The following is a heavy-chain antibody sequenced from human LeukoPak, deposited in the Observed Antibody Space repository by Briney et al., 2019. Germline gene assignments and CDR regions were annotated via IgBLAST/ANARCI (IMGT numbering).Heavy chain of an antibody. CDR3: ARETRIGSLGY. J-gene: IGHJ4*02. CDR2: INHSGST. D-gene: IGHD1-14*01. V-gene: IGHV4-34*01. CDR1: GGSFSGYY. Sequence: SETLSLTCAVYGGSFSGYYWSWIRQPPGKGLEWIGEINHSGSTNYNPSLKSRVTISVDTSKNQFSLKLSSVTAADTAVYYCARETRIGSLGYWGQGTLVTVSS.